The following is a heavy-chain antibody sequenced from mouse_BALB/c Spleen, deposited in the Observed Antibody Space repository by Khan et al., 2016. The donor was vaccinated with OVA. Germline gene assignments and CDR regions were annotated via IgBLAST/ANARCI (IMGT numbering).Heavy chain of an antibody. CDR2: INTYYGDV. J-gene: IGHJ3*01. V-gene: IGHV1S137*01. CDR1: GYTFTDFT. Sequence: QVQLKESGAELVRPGVSVKISCKGSGYTFTDFTMHWVKQSHAKSLEWIGVINTYYGDVTYNQKFKGKATMTVDKSSSTVYMELARLTSEDSAIYYCTRGEGASRFAYWGQGTMVTVSA. CDR3: TRGEGASRFAY.